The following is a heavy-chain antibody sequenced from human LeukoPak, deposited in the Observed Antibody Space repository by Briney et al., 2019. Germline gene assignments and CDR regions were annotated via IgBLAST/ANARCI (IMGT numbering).Heavy chain of an antibody. CDR2: IKLDGSEK. CDR3: ARRYFDY. Sequence: PGGSLRLSCVASGFTFGKYWMSWVRQAPGKGLGWVANIKLDGSEKNYVDSVKGRFTISRDNTKNSLYLQMNSLRVEDTAIYYCARRYFDYWGQGTLVTVSS. J-gene: IGHJ4*02. V-gene: IGHV3-7*03. CDR1: GFTFGKYW.